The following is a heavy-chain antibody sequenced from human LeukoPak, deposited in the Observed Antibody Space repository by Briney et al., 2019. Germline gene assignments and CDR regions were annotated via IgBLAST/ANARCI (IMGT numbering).Heavy chain of an antibody. Sequence: ASVNVSCKASGYTFTSYGISWVRQAPGQGPEWMGWISAYNGNTNYAQKLQGRVTMTTDTFTSTAYMELRSLRSDDTAVYYCARDYPSSLVVPAAYYYYGMDVWGQGTTVTVSS. J-gene: IGHJ6*02. D-gene: IGHD2-2*01. CDR3: ARDYPSSLVVPAAYYYYGMDV. CDR1: GYTFTSYG. V-gene: IGHV1-18*01. CDR2: ISAYNGNT.